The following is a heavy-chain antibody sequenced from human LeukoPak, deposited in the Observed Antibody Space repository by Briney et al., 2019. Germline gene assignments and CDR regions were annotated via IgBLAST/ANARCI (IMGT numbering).Heavy chain of an antibody. Sequence: GGSLRLSCTASGLTVSSIYMSRVRQAPGKGLQWVSVIYTGGYTFYADSVKGRFTISRDNSKSTLYLQINSLRAEDTAVYYCASPGGGDYYNSWGQGTLVTVSS. J-gene: IGHJ4*02. CDR2: IYTGGYT. V-gene: IGHV3-53*01. CDR3: ASPGGGDYYNS. CDR1: GLTVSSIY. D-gene: IGHD3-10*01.